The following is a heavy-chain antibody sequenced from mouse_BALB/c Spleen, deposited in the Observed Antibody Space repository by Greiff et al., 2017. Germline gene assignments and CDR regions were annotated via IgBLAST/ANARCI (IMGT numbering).Heavy chain of an antibody. V-gene: IGHV14-4*02. D-gene: IGHD1-2*01. CDR2: IDPENGDT. J-gene: IGHJ4*01. CDR3: ARAGVYYGYSMDY. CDR1: GFNIKDYY. Sequence: EVKLMESGAELVRSGASVKLSCTASGFNIKDYYMHWVKQRPEQGLEWIGWIDPENGDTEYAPKFQGKATMTADTSSSTAYIQLSSLSSEDSAVYFCARAGVYYGYSMDYWGQGTSVTVSS.